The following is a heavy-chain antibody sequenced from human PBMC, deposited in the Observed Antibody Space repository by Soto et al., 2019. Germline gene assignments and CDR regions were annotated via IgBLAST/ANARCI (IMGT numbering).Heavy chain of an antibody. CDR3: ASLAAARTTFDY. CDR2: ISYDGSNK. J-gene: IGHJ4*02. D-gene: IGHD6-13*01. V-gene: IGHV3-30-3*01. Sequence: GGSLRLSCAASGFTFSSYAMHWVRQAPGKGLEWVAVISYDGSNKYYADSVKGRFTISRDNSKNTLYLRMNSLRAEDTAVYYCASLAAARTTFDYWGQGTLVTVSS. CDR1: GFTFSSYA.